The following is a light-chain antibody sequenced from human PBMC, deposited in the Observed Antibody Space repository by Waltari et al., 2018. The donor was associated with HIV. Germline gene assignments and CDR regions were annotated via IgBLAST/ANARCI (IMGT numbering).Light chain of an antibody. J-gene: IGLJ1*01. CDR1: SANLGSNT. CDR2: ENN. V-gene: IGLV1-44*01. CDR3: AAWDDSLNGYV. Sequence: QSVLTQPPSASGAPGQRVTISCSGRSANLGSNTVTWYQQLPGTAPKLLIDENNPRPSGVPDRFSGSKSGTSASLGISGLQSEDEADYYCAAWDDSLNGYVFGTGTKVTVL.